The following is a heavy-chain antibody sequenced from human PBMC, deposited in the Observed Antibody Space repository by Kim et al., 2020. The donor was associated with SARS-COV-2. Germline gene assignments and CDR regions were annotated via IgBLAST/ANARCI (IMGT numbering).Heavy chain of an antibody. V-gene: IGHV4-39*01. Sequence: YDNQSLNSRVTISVDTAKNQFSLKRSSVSAADTAVYYCARQDSYGEGDYWGQGTLVTVSS. J-gene: IGHJ4*02. D-gene: IGHD4-17*01. CDR3: ARQDSYGEGDY.